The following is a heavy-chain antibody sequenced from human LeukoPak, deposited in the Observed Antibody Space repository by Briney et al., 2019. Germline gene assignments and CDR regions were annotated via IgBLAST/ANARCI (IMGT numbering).Heavy chain of an antibody. CDR2: ISGSGGST. CDR3: AKLLGDYYDILTGYYYYFDY. V-gene: IGHV3-23*01. J-gene: IGHJ4*02. D-gene: IGHD3-9*01. Sequence: GGSLRLSCAASGFTFSSYAMSWVRQAPGKGLEWVSAISGSGGSTYYADSVKGRFTISRDNSKNTLYLQMNGLRAEDTAVYYCAKLLGDYYDILTGYYYYFDYWGQGTLVTVSS. CDR1: GFTFSSYA.